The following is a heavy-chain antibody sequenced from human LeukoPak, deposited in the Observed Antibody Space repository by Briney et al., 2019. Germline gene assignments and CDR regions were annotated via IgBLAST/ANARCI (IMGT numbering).Heavy chain of an antibody. Sequence: SETLSLTCTVSGGSISSGSYYWRWIRQPAGKGLEWIGRIYTSGSTNYNPSLKSRVTISVDTSKNQFSLKLSSVTAADTAVYYCARAKGYSYGRAFDIWGQGTMVTVSS. CDR1: GGSISSGSYY. CDR3: ARAKGYSYGRAFDI. J-gene: IGHJ3*02. V-gene: IGHV4-61*02. CDR2: IYTSGST. D-gene: IGHD5-18*01.